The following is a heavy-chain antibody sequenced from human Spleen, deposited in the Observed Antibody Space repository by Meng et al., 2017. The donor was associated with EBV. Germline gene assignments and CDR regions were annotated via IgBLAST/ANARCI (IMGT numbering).Heavy chain of an antibody. Sequence: ARLPGSGPGLLKPSGTRSLTCVVSGGSIISNNLWSWVRQPPGKGLEWIGEIFHSGSTNYNPSLKSRVTTSVDKSKNQFSLKLTSVTAADTAVYYCVGGERVAAGASFEYWGQGTLVTVSS. CDR3: VGGERVAAGASFEY. J-gene: IGHJ4*02. CDR1: GGSIISNNL. V-gene: IGHV4-4*02. D-gene: IGHD6-13*01. CDR2: IFHSGST.